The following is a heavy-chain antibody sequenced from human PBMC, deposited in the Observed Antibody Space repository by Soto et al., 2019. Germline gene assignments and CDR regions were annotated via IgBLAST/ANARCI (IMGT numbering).Heavy chain of an antibody. Sequence: QVQLQQWGAGLLKPSETLSLTCAVYGGSFSGYYWSWLRQPPGKGLEWIGVINHRGSTTYNPSLKRRVTISIDTSKNQFSLKRSSVTAADTAVYYCASDGSGSYYNTDYWGQRTLVTVSS. CDR1: GGSFSGYY. CDR3: ASDGSGSYYNTDY. J-gene: IGHJ4*02. D-gene: IGHD3-10*01. CDR2: INHRGST. V-gene: IGHV4-34*01.